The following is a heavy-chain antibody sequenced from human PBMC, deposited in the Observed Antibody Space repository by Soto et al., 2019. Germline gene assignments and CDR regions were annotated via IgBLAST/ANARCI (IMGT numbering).Heavy chain of an antibody. CDR1: GFTFSSYS. CDR2: ISSSSSYI. Sequence: PGGSLRLSCAASGFTFSSYSMNWVRQAPGKGLEWVSSISSSSSYIYYADSVKGRFTISRDNSKNTLYLQMNSLRAEDTAVYYCARDGYNWNHPPFLGPDYWGQGTLVTVSS. J-gene: IGHJ4*02. CDR3: ARDGYNWNHPPFLGPDY. V-gene: IGHV3-21*01. D-gene: IGHD1-20*01.